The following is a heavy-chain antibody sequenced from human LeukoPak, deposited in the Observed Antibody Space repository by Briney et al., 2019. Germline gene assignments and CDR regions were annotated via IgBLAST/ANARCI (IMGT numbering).Heavy chain of an antibody. V-gene: IGHV1-2*02. D-gene: IGHD1-1*01. J-gene: IGHJ4*02. Sequence: ASVKVSCKASGYTFTAYEMHWVRQAPGQGLEYVGWVNPKNGGTNSAQNFQGRVTMTRDTPVSTVYMELSRLRSDDTAVYYCAREEDCGTARCSNDHWGQGTLVTVSS. CDR3: AREEDCGTARCSNDH. CDR2: VNPKNGGT. CDR1: GYTFTAYE.